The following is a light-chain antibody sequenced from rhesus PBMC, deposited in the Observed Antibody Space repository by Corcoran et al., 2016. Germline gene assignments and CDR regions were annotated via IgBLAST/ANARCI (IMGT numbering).Light chain of an antibody. CDR1: QNINRN. V-gene: IGKV1S12*01. CDR3: QPYYDNPLT. CDR2: TIS. Sequence: DIQMTQSPSALSASVGDRVTISCRARQNINRNLAGYQQKPGKAPKLLIYTISSLQTGTPSRFSGGGAGTAFTFTISSLQPEGSAVYYCQPYYDNPLTFGGGTKVEL. J-gene: IGKJ4*01.